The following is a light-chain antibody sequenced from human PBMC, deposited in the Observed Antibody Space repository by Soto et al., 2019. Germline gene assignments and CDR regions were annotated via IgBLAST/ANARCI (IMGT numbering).Light chain of an antibody. V-gene: IGLV1-44*01. CDR2: NNN. CDR3: AAWDDSLNGLV. CDR1: SSNIGSNT. J-gene: IGLJ1*01. Sequence: SVLTQPPSASGTPGQRVTISCSGSSSNIGSNTVNWYQQLPGTAPKLLIYNNNQRPSGVPDRFSGSKPGTSASLAISGLQSEDEADYYCAAWDDSLNGLVFGTGTKVTVL.